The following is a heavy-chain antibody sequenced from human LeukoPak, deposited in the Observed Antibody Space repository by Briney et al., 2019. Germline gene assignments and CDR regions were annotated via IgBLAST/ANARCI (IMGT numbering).Heavy chain of an antibody. CDR1: GFTFSSYW. J-gene: IGHJ4*02. D-gene: IGHD6-6*01. CDR2: ISSSSSYI. CDR3: ARDHRIAASIFDY. V-gene: IGHV3-21*01. Sequence: PGGSLRLSCAASGFTFSSYWMSWVRQAPGKGLEWVSSISSSSSYIYYADSVKGRFTISRDNAKNSLYLQMNSLRAEDTAVYYCARDHRIAASIFDYWGQGTLVTVSS.